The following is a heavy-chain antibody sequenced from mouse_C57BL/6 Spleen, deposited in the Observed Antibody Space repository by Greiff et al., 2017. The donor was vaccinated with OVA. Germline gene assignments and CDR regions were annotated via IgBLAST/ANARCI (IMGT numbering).Heavy chain of an antibody. CDR3: ARDGAKNFFAY. CDR2: ISDGGSYT. Sequence: EVKLMESGGGLVKPGGSLKLSCAASGFTFSSSAMSWVRQTPEKRLEWVATISDGGSYTYYPDNVKGRFTISRDNAKNNLYLQMSHLKSEDTAMYYCARDGAKNFFAYWGQGTLVTVSA. CDR1: GFTFSSSA. D-gene: IGHD3-1*01. V-gene: IGHV5-4*01. J-gene: IGHJ3*01.